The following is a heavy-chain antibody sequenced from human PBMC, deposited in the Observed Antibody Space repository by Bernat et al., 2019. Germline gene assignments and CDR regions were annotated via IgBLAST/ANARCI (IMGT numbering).Heavy chain of an antibody. D-gene: IGHD2-21*01. V-gene: IGHV3-11*05. J-gene: IGHJ6*02. CDR3: GRVRPNGRGDLDV. Sequence: QVRLVESGGGLVKPGGSLRLSCAASGFTFSDYYMSWIRQAPGKGLEWVSYISSSSSYTNYADSVKGRFTISRDNAKNSLYLQMNSLKTEDTAVYYCGRVRPNGRGDLDVWGQGTTVIVSS. CDR1: GFTFSDYY. CDR2: ISSSSSYT.